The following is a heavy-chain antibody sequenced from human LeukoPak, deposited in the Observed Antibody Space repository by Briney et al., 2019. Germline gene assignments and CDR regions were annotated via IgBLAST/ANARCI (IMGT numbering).Heavy chain of an antibody. V-gene: IGHV4-4*09. J-gene: IGHJ4*02. CDR3: ASNPGGTGYFDY. CDR1: GGSISSYY. Sequence: SETLSLTCTVSGGSISSYYWNRIRQPPGKGLEWIGYIYTSGSTNYDPALKSRVTISVDTSKNQFSLKLSSVTAADTAVYYCASNPGGTGYFDYWGQGTLVTVSS. CDR2: IYTSGST. D-gene: IGHD3/OR15-3a*01.